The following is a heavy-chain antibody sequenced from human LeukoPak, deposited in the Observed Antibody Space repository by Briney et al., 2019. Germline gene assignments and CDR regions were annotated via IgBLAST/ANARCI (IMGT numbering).Heavy chain of an antibody. CDR1: GFTFDDYA. CDR2: ISWNSGSI. V-gene: IGHV3-9*01. Sequence: GRSLRLSCAASGFTFDDYAMHWVRHAPGKGLEWVSGISWNSGSIGYADSVKGRFTISRDNAKNSLYLQMNSLRAEDTALYYCAKDHSASYSSSWYYFDYWGQGTLVTVSS. CDR3: AKDHSASYSSSWYYFDY. D-gene: IGHD6-13*01. J-gene: IGHJ4*02.